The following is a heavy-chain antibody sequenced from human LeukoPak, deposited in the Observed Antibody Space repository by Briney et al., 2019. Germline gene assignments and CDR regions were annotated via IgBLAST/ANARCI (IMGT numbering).Heavy chain of an antibody. D-gene: IGHD3-22*01. J-gene: IGHJ3*02. CDR3: ARDPYYYDSSGYYIGRGFDI. CDR2: ISAYNGNT. V-gene: IGHV1-18*04. Sequence: ASVKVSCKASGYTFTGYYMHWVRQAPGQGLEWMGWISAYNGNTNYAQKLQGRVTMTTDTSTSTAYMELRSLRSDDTAVYYCARDPYYYDSSGYYIGRGFDIWGQGTMVTVSS. CDR1: GYTFTGYY.